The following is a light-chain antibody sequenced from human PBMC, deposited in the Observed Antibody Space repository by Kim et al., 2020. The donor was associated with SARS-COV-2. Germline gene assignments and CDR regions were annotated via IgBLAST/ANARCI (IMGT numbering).Light chain of an antibody. J-gene: IGLJ2*01. CDR3: QVWDSSSDHPGVV. CDR1: NIGSKS. CDR2: YDS. V-gene: IGLV3-21*04. Sequence: GKTARITWGGNNIGSKSVHWYQHKPGQAPVLVIYYDSDRPSGIPERFSGSNSGNTATLTISRVEAGDEADYYCQVWDSSSDHPGVVFGGGTQLTVL.